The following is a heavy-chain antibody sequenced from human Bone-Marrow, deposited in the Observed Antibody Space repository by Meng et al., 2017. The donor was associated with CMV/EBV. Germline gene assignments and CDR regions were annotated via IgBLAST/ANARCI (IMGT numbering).Heavy chain of an antibody. CDR3: ARDLRDIVVVPAAMAYYYYGMAV. CDR1: GFTFSTFR. D-gene: IGHD2-2*01. J-gene: IGHJ6*02. Sequence: GESLKISCVASGFTFSTFRSYAMSWVRQAPGKGLVWVSRINSDGSSTSYADSVKGRFTISRDNAKNTLYLQMNSLRAEETAVYYCARDLRDIVVVPAAMAYYYYGMAVWGQGTTVTGSS. V-gene: IGHV3-74*01. CDR2: INSDGSST.